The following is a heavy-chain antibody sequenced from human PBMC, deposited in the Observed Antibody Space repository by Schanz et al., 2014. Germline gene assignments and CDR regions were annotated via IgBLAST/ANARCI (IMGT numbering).Heavy chain of an antibody. J-gene: IGHJ6*02. CDR2: ISAYNGNT. CDR3: ATDTWQWLEYYYYGMDV. CDR1: GYTFTSSG. D-gene: IGHD6-19*01. V-gene: IGHV1-18*01. Sequence: QVQLVQSGAEVKKPGASVKVSCKASGYTFTSSGISWVRQAPGQGLEWSGWISAYNGNTNYAQILQGRVTMTTDTSTSTADMELKSLRSDDTAMYVCATDTWQWLEYYYYGMDVWGRGTTVTVSS.